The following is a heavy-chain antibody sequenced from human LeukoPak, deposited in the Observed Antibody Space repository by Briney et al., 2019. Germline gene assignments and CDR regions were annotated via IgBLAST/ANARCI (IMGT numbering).Heavy chain of an antibody. V-gene: IGHV4-59*01. Sequence: SETLSLTCSVSGGSINSGYWSWIRQPPGKGLEWIGYIYNSGSTNYNPSLKSRVTISVDTSKNQYSLKMSSVTAADTAVYYCARDSGGPHSGFEIWGQGTMVTASS. CDR2: IYNSGST. J-gene: IGHJ3*02. CDR1: GGSINSGY. D-gene: IGHD1-26*01. CDR3: ARDSGGPHSGFEI.